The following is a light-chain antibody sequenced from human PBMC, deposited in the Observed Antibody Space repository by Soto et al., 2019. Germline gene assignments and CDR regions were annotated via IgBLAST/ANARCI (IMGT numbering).Light chain of an antibody. V-gene: IGKV1-5*01. CDR3: QKYDTYST. CDR1: QCISNR. J-gene: IGKJ1*01. Sequence: DIHMTQTPSTLSASVINRVTSSCRASQCISNRLAWYPQKPGKTLNLLVYDASNLGSGVPSRFSGSGTGKEFTLTIRSLRPDDFAAHYFQKYDTYSTFGRETKV. CDR2: DAS.